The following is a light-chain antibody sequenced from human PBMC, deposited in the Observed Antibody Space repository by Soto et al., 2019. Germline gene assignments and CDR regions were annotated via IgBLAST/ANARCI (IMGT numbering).Light chain of an antibody. CDR2: DAS. CDR3: QQYNSYSPT. Sequence: DIQMTQSPSSLSASVGYRVTITWRASQSISSYLNWYQQKPGKAPKLLIYDASSLESGVPSRFSGSGSGTEFTLTISSLQPDDFATYYCQQYNSYSPTFGQGTKVDIK. V-gene: IGKV1-5*01. CDR1: QSISSY. J-gene: IGKJ1*01.